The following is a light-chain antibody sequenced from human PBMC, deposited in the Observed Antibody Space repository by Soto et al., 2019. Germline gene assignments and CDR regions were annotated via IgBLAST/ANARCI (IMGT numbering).Light chain of an antibody. Sequence: EIVLTQSPATLSLSAGERATLSCRASQSVSSYLAWYQQKPGQAPRLLIYDASNRATGIPARFSGSGSGTDFTLTISSLEPEDFAVYFCQQRISWPLTFGGGTKVDIK. CDR1: QSVSSY. CDR2: DAS. CDR3: QQRISWPLT. V-gene: IGKV3-11*01. J-gene: IGKJ4*01.